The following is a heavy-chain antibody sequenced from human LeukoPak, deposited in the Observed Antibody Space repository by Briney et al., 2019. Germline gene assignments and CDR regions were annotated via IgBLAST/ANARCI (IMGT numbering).Heavy chain of an antibody. CDR3: ATYTHWVAGDV. D-gene: IGHD3-16*01. CDR2: MNQDGSAK. J-gene: IGHJ6*02. CDR1: GFTFSDSW. Sequence: GALRLSCAASGFTFSDSWMSWVCQAPGKGLEWVANMNQDGSAKGYVDSVKGRFTISRDNARNSLYLQVSSLRPEDTAVYYCATYTHWVAGDVWGQGTTVTVSS. V-gene: IGHV3-7*01.